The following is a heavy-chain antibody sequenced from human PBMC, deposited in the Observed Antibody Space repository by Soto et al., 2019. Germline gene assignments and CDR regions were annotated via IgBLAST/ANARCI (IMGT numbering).Heavy chain of an antibody. D-gene: IGHD4-17*01. V-gene: IGHV3-7*03. CDR1: GFTFSSYW. CDR3: ASLETTVVTHYYYYGMDV. CDR2: IKQDGSEK. J-gene: IGHJ6*02. Sequence: GSLRLSCAASGFTFSSYWMSWVRQAPGKGLEWVANIKQDGSEKYYVDSVKGRFTISRDNAKNSLYLQMNSLRAEDTAVYYCASLETTVVTHYYYYGMDVWRQGTTVTVSS.